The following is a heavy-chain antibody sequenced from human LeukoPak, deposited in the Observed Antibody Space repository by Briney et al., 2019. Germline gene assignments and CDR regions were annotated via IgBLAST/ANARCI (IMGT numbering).Heavy chain of an antibody. D-gene: IGHD3-3*01. CDR1: TDTIYSISAA. V-gene: IGHV6-1*01. J-gene: IGHJ5*02. CDR2: TYYTYKWYN. CDR3: ARQGFRRFDP. Sequence: SQNLSFKSSISTDTIYSISAARNWFRQSPSRVLEWLGRTYYTYKWYNDYAVSVKSQITVNPDTSKNQFALHLNSVTPEDTAVYYIARQGFRRFDPWGQGTLVTVSS.